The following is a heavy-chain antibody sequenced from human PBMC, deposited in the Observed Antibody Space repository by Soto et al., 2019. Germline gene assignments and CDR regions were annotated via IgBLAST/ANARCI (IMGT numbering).Heavy chain of an antibody. CDR3: ARIYCSGGSCYSDY. CDR1: GYTFTSYD. D-gene: IGHD2-15*01. V-gene: IGHV1-8*01. CDR2: MNPNSGNT. J-gene: IGHJ4*02. Sequence: QVQLVQSGAEVKKPGASVKVSCKASGYTFTSYDINWVRQATGQGLEWMGWMNPNSGNTGYAQKFQGRVTMNRNTSISTAYMELSSLRSEDTAVYYCARIYCSGGSCYSDYWGQGTLVTVSS.